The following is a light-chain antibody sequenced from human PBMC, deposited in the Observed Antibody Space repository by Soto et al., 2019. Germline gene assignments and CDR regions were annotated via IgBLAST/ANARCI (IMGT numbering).Light chain of an antibody. CDR2: DVS. V-gene: IGLV2-14*03. Sequence: QSALTQPASVSGSPGQSITISCTGTSSDVGGYNYVSWYQQHPGKAPKLMIYDVSNRPSGVSNRFSGSKSGNTASLTISGLQAEDQADYYCSSYRSGSTSVVFGGGTKVTVL. CDR3: SSYRSGSTSVV. CDR1: SSDVGGYNY. J-gene: IGLJ2*01.